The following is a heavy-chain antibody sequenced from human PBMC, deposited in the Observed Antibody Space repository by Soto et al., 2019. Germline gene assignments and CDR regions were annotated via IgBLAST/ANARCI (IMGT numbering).Heavy chain of an antibody. CDR1: GGSISSSSYY. V-gene: IGHV4-39*01. CDR3: ARSIVVPAANFDF. D-gene: IGHD2-2*01. J-gene: IGHJ4*02. CDR2: IYYSGST. Sequence: PSETLSLTCTVSGGSISSSSYYWGWIRQPPGKGLEWIGSIYYSGSTYYNPSLQRRATISVASSKNQFSLKVSSVTAADTAVYSCARSIVVPAANFDFWGQGILVTVSS.